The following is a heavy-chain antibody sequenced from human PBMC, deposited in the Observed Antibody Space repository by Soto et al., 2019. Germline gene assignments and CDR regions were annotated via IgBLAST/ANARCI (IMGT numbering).Heavy chain of an antibody. V-gene: IGHV3-23*01. J-gene: IGHJ4*02. CDR2: ISGSGSTI. CDR1: GFTFSSYA. D-gene: IGHD3-22*01. Sequence: GGSLRLSCAASGFTFSSYAVSWVRQAPGKGPEWISSISGSGSTIYYADSVKGRFTISRDNSKNTLYLQMSSLRAEDTAVYYCAKVFYYYDSSGYYYFVYWGPGTLVTVSS. CDR3: AKVFYYYDSSGYYYFVY.